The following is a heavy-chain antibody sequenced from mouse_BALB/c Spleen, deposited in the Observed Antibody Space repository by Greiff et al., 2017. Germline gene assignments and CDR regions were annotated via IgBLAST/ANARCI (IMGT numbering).Heavy chain of an antibody. V-gene: IGHV3-6*02. CDR2: ISYDGSN. CDR3: AREGGNYVRAMDY. CDR1: GYSITSGYY. Sequence: EVQRVESGPGLVKPSQSLSLTCSVTGYSITSGYYWNWIRQLPGNKLEWMGYISYDGSNNYNPSLKNRISITRDTSKNQFFLKLNSVTTEDTATYYCAREGGNYVRAMDYWGQGTSVTVSS. D-gene: IGHD2-1*01. J-gene: IGHJ4*01.